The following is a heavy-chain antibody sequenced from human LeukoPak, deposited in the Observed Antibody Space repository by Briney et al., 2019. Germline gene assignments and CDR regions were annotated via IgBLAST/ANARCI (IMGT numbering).Heavy chain of an antibody. Sequence: GGSLRLSCAVSGFTFRSYWMTWVRQAPGKGLEWVASIKQDGSERDYVDSVKGRFTISRDNAKNSLYLQMNSLRAEDTAVYYCARGRNSGWYYDSWGQGTLVTVSS. CDR2: IKQDGSER. J-gene: IGHJ5*02. D-gene: IGHD6-19*01. CDR1: GFTFRSYW. V-gene: IGHV3-7*05. CDR3: ARGRNSGWYYDS.